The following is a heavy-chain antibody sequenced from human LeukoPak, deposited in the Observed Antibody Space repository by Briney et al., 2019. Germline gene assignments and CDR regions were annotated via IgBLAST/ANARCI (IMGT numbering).Heavy chain of an antibody. CDR3: ARDTSGIAAAGGIDY. J-gene: IGHJ4*02. V-gene: IGHV4-59*01. CDR2: IYYSGST. Sequence: PSETLSLTCTVSGGSISSYYWSWIRQPPGKGLEWIGYIYYSGSTNYNPSLKSRITISVDTSKNQFSLKLSSVTAADTAVYYCARDTSGIAAAGGIDYRGQGTLVTVSS. D-gene: IGHD6-13*01. CDR1: GGSISSYY.